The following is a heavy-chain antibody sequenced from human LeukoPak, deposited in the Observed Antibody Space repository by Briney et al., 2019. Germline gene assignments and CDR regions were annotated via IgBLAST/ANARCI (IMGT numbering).Heavy chain of an antibody. CDR2: IYYSGST. V-gene: IGHV4-59*01. CDR3: AGSGYLDAFDI. Sequence: SETLSLTCTVSGGSISSYYWSWIRQPPGKGLEWIGYIYYSGSTNYNPSLKSRVTISVDTSKNQFSLKLSSVIAADTAVYYCAGSGYLDAFDIWGQGTMVTVSS. J-gene: IGHJ3*02. CDR1: GGSISSYY. D-gene: IGHD3-3*01.